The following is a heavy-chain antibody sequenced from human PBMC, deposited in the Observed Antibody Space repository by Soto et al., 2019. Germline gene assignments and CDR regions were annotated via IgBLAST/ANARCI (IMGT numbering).Heavy chain of an antibody. CDR2: INAGNGNT. D-gene: IGHD2-15*01. J-gene: IGHJ4*02. CDR3: ARDAVVVVVAATSSPFDY. Sequence: ASVKVSCKAPGYTFTSYAMHWVRQDPGQRLEWMGWINAGNGNTKYSQKFQGRVTITRDTSASTAYMELSSLRSEDTAVYYCARDAVVVVVAATSSPFDYWGQGTLVTVSS. V-gene: IGHV1-3*01. CDR1: GYTFTSYA.